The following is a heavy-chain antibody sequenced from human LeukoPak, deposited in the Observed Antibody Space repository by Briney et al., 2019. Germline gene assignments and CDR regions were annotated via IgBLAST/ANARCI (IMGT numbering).Heavy chain of an antibody. V-gene: IGHV3-66*02. CDR3: AREGGTYYFDY. CDR2: IYSGGST. Sequence: PGGSLRLSCAASGFTVSSNYMSWVRQAPGKGLEWVSIIYSGGSTFYAESVKGRFTISRDTSRNTLYLQVNSLRTEDTAVYYCAREGGTYYFDYWGQGTLVTVSS. CDR1: GFTVSSNY. D-gene: IGHD1-26*01. J-gene: IGHJ4*02.